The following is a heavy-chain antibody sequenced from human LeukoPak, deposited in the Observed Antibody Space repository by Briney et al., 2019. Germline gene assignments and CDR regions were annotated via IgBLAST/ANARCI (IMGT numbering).Heavy chain of an antibody. Sequence: GGSLRLSCAASGFTFSGHAMTWVRQAPGKGLEWVSATFPSGSDTFYAESVKGRFTVSRDNSKNTLYLQMNSVRAEDTGVYYCAKDGPSCYFCALDIWGQGTMVTVSS. CDR3: AKDGPSCYFCALDI. CDR1: GFTFSGHA. CDR2: TFPSGSDT. V-gene: IGHV3-23*01. J-gene: IGHJ3*02. D-gene: IGHD2-2*01.